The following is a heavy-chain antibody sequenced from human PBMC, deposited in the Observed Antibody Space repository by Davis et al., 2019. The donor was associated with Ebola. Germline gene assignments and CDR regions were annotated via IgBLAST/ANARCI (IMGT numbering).Heavy chain of an antibody. Sequence: ASVKVSCKVSGYTLTELSMHWVRQAPGKGLEWMGWINPNSGGTNYAQKFQGRVTMTRDTSISTAYMELSRLRSDDTAVYYCAYSSSSPSYYYYMDVWGKGTTVTVSS. J-gene: IGHJ6*03. CDR3: AYSSSSPSYYYYMDV. V-gene: IGHV1-2*02. D-gene: IGHD6-6*01. CDR1: GYTLTELS. CDR2: INPNSGGT.